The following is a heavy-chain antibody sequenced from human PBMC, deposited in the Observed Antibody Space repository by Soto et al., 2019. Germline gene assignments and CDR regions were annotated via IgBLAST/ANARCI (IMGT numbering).Heavy chain of an antibody. CDR1: GGTFSSYT. Sequence: QVQLVQSGAEVKKPGSSVKVSCKASGGTFSSYTISWVRQAPGQGLEWMGRIIPILGIANYAQKFQGRVTITADKATSTAYMELSSLRSEDTAVYYCAIDLYYGSGIGWFDPWGQGTLVTVSS. D-gene: IGHD3-10*01. J-gene: IGHJ5*02. CDR3: AIDLYYGSGIGWFDP. CDR2: IIPILGIA. V-gene: IGHV1-69*08.